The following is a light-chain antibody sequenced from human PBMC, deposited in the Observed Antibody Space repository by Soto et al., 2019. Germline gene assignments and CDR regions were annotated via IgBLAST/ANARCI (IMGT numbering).Light chain of an antibody. CDR3: QQYDTSPRT. J-gene: IGKJ1*01. Sequence: EMLFTQSPGTLSLSLGERATLSWRASQSLHTNSLAWYQQKPGQATRLLISGVYSRAAGIPDRFSGSGSGTDFTLTISRLEPEDFAVYYCQQYDTSPRTFGQGT. V-gene: IGKV3-20*01. CDR1: QSLHTNS. CDR2: GVY.